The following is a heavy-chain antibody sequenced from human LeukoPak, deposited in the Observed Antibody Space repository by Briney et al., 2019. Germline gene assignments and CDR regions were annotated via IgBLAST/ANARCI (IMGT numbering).Heavy chain of an antibody. CDR1: GGTFSSYA. Sequence: SVKVSCKASGGTFSSYAISWVRQAPGQGLEWMGGIIPIFGTANYAQKFQGRVTITADESTSTAYMELSSLRSEDTAVYYCARDVLMITFGGVKPHYFDYWGQGTLVTVSS. V-gene: IGHV1-69*13. CDR2: IIPIFGTA. D-gene: IGHD3-16*01. CDR3: ARDVLMITFGGVKPHYFDY. J-gene: IGHJ4*02.